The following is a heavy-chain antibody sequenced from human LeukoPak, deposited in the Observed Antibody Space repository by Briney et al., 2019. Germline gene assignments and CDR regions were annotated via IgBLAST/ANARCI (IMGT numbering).Heavy chain of an antibody. V-gene: IGHV4-39*01. D-gene: IGHD7-27*01. CDR2: IYYSGST. CDR1: GASISSSSYY. Sequence: SETLSLTCTVSGASISSSSYYWVWIRQPPGKGLEWIGSIYYSGSTYYNPSLKSRVTISVDTSKNQFSLKLSSVTAADTAVYYCARSGAGAFDIWGQGTMVTVSS. CDR3: ARSGAGAFDI. J-gene: IGHJ3*02.